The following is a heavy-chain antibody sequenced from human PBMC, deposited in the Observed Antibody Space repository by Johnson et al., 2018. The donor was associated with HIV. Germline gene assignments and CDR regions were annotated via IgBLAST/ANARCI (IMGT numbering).Heavy chain of an antibody. CDR1: GFSFSSYG. D-gene: IGHD6-6*01. J-gene: IGHJ3*02. Sequence: VQLVESGGGLVQPGGSLRLSCAASGFSFSSYGMHWVRQAPGKGLEWVAVIWYDGSNKYYADSVKGRFTISRDNSKNTLYLQMNSLRAEDTAVYYCAKPLQLEEGAFDIWGQGTMVTVSS. V-gene: IGHV3-30*02. CDR3: AKPLQLEEGAFDI. CDR2: IWYDGSNK.